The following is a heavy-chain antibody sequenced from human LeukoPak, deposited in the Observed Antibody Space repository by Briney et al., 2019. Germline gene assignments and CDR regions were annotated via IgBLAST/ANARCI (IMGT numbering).Heavy chain of an antibody. J-gene: IGHJ4*02. CDR1: GDSTSSDRYY. Sequence: SETLSLTCTVSGDSTSSDRYYGGWVRQPPGKGLEWIENIYYSGSTYYNPSLKSRVTMSVDTSKNQFFLKLNSVTAADTAVYYCARGRPYSGGYHLDYWGQGTLVTVSA. D-gene: IGHD1-26*01. V-gene: IGHV4-39*02. CDR2: IYYSGST. CDR3: ARGRPYSGGYHLDY.